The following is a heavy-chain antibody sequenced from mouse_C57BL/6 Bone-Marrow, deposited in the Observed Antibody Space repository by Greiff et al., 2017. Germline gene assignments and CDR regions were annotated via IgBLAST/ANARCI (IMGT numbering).Heavy chain of an antibody. CDR3: ARELNWDGAMDY. D-gene: IGHD4-1*01. J-gene: IGHJ4*01. CDR1: GFTFSDFY. V-gene: IGHV7-1*01. CDR2: SRNKANDYTT. Sequence: EVKLMESGGGLVQSGRSLRLSCATSGFTFSDFYMEWVRQAPGKGLAWIASSRNKANDYTTEYSASVKGRFIVSRDTSQSSLYLQMNALRAEDTAIYYCARELNWDGAMDYWGQGTSVTVSS.